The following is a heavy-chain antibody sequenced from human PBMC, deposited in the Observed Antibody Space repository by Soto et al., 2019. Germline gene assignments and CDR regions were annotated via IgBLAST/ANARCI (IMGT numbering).Heavy chain of an antibody. J-gene: IGHJ4*02. CDR1: GYTFTNYG. CDR3: ARRGVLPDY. D-gene: IGHD3-10*01. CDR2: ISADNGNT. V-gene: IGHV1-18*01. Sequence: ASVKVSCKASGYTFTNYGISWVRQAPGQGLEWMGWISADNGNTNYAQNIQGRVTMSTDTSTSTAYMELRSLRSDDPAVYYCARRGVLPDYWGQGTLVTVSS.